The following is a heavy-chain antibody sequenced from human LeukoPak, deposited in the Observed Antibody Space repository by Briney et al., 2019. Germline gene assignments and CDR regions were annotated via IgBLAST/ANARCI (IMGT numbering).Heavy chain of an antibody. CDR3: ARAHYYDSSGLDF. CDR2: ISWNSGSI. V-gene: IGHV3-9*01. Sequence: GGSLRLSCAASGFTFVDYAMNWVRQAPGKGLEWVSGISWNSGSIGYADSVKGRFTISRDNAKNSLYLQMNSLRAEDTAVYYCARAHYYDSSGLDFWGQGTLVTVSS. D-gene: IGHD3-22*01. J-gene: IGHJ4*02. CDR1: GFTFVDYA.